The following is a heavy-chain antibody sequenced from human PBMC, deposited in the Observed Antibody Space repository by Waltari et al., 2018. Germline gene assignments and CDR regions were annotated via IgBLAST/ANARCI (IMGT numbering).Heavy chain of an antibody. V-gene: IGHV3-7*04. J-gene: IGHJ4*02. CDR3: ARAHD. CDR1: GFTFSTTW. Sequence: EVQLVDSGGGLVQPGGSLRVSCAASGFTFSTTWMSWVRQAPGKGLEWVASIKEDGSVQYYVDSVKGRFTISRDNAKNSLYLQMNSLRPEDTAVYFCARAHDWGQGTLVTVSS. CDR2: IKEDGSVQ.